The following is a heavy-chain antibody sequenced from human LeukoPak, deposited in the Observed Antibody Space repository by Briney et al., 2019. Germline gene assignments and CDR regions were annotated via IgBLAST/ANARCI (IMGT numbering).Heavy chain of an antibody. J-gene: IGHJ1*01. D-gene: IGHD4-17*01. Sequence: PGGSLRLSCAASGFTVSSNYMSWVRQAPGKGLEWVSVIYSGGSTYYADSVKGRFTISRDSSKNTLYLQMNSLRAEDTAVYYCARIVTTVTTRYFQHWGQGTLVTVSS. CDR1: GFTVSSNY. V-gene: IGHV3-53*01. CDR3: ARIVTTVTTRYFQH. CDR2: IYSGGST.